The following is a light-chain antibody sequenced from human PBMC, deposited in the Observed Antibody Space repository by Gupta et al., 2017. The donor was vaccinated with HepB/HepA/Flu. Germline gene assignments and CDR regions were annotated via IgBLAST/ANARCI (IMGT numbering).Light chain of an antibody. CDR2: NND. CDR1: YSNIRTNT. J-gene: IGLJ2*01. Sequence: QSVLTQPPSTSGTPGQRVTISCSGSYSNIRTNTVHWYQLLPGTAPKLLISNNDQRPSGVPDRFSGSKSGTSASLAISGLQSEDEAEYYCAAWDASLNEVVFGGGTKLTVL. CDR3: AAWDASLNEVV. V-gene: IGLV1-44*01.